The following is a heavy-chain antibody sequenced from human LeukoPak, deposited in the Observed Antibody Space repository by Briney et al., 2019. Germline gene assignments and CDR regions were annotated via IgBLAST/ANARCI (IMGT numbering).Heavy chain of an antibody. D-gene: IGHD3-10*01. CDR2: IKSKTDGGTT. V-gene: IGHV3-15*01. J-gene: IGHJ6*03. Sequence: GGSLRLSCAASGFTFSNAWMSWVRQAPGKGLEWVGRIKSKTDGGTTDYAAPVKGRFTISRDNSKNTLYLQMNSLRAEDTAVYYCAKGRSQPGYYMDVWGKGTTVTVSS. CDR3: AKGRSQPGYYMDV. CDR1: GFTFSNAW.